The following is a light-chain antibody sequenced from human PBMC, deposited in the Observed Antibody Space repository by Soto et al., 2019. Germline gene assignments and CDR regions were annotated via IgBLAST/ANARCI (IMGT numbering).Light chain of an antibody. CDR3: SSFTGSGNP. CDR1: SSDIGAYDY. CDR2: EVS. Sequence: QSALTQPPSASGSPGQSVTISCTGTSSDIGAYDYVSWYQQHPGKAPKLMIYEVSQRPSGVPDRFSGSKSGNTASLTVSGLQLEDEADYYCSSFTGSGNPFGGGTKLTVL. V-gene: IGLV2-8*01. J-gene: IGLJ2*01.